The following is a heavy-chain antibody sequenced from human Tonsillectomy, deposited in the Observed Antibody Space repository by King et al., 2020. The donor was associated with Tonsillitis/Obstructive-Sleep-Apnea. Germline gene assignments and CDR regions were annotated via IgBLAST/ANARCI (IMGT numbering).Heavy chain of an antibody. D-gene: IGHD1-26*01. CDR1: GGIFSTNA. V-gene: IGHV1-69*09. J-gene: IGHJ6*03. CDR2: SIPILGIV. CDR3: ATGENYYYYYYMDV. Sequence: QLVQSGAEVKKPGSSVKVSCKASGGIFSTNAINWVRQAPGQGLEWMGRSIPILGIVNYAQRFQGRVTITADKFTSTAQMELSSLRSEDTAVYYCATGENYYYYYYMDVWGKGTTVTVSS.